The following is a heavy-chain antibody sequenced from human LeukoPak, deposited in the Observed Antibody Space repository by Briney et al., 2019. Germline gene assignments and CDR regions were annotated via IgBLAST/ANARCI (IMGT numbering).Heavy chain of an antibody. Sequence: SETLSLTCTVSGDSVRSGPYYWSWIRQPPGKGLEWIGYGESTNYNPSLKSRVTISVDTSKSQFSLQLRYLTAADTAVYYCAMQAGTYWGQGTLVTVSS. CDR3: AMQAGTY. V-gene: IGHV4-61*01. CDR1: GDSVRSGPYY. J-gene: IGHJ4*02. CDR2: GEST. D-gene: IGHD6-19*01.